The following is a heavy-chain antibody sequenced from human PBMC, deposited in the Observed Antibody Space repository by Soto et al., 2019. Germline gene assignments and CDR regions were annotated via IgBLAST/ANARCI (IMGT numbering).Heavy chain of an antibody. CDR2: ISAYNGNT. CDR1: GYTFTSYG. D-gene: IGHD6-13*01. Sequence: ASVKVSCKASGYTFTSYGISWVRQAPGQGLEWMGWISAYNGNTNYAQKLQGRVTMTTDTSTSTAYMELRSLRSDDTAVYYCARNINHSSSWSFANDYWGQGTLVTVYS. V-gene: IGHV1-18*04. CDR3: ARNINHSSSWSFANDY. J-gene: IGHJ4*02.